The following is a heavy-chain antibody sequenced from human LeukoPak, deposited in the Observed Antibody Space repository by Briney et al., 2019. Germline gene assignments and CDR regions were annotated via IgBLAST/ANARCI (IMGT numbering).Heavy chain of an antibody. CDR3: AKTQWKVGATDYFDY. CDR1: VFAFNNYA. J-gene: IGHJ4*01. Sequence: GGSLRLSCAASVFAFNNYAMTWVRQAPGKGLEWVSNINDNGGQRHYADSVKGRFTISRDNSKNTLFLQMDSLRAEDTAVYYCAKTQWKVGATDYFDYWGQGMLVTVSS. D-gene: IGHD1-26*01. CDR2: INDNGGQR. V-gene: IGHV3-23*01.